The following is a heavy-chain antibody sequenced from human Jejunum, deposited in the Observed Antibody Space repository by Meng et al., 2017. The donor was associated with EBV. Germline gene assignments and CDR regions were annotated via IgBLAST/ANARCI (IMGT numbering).Heavy chain of an antibody. CDR1: GRARICGESG. Sequence: DSVPVLFMPSHPLPLTCGVAGRARICGESGETYIRHPAGMRLQWVVFNYYGRNACHESSLANRVTISIDTSKNQCSLQLNSVTAADTAVYYCARGNPDLDISGNYKPGGPFDYWGKGTLVTVSS. V-gene: IGHV4-30-4*01. CDR2: NYYGRNA. CDR3: ARGNPDLDISGNYKPGGPFDY. J-gene: IGHJ4*02. D-gene: IGHD3-22*01.